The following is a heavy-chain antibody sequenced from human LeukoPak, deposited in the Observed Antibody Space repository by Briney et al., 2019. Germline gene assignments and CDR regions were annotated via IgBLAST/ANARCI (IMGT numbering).Heavy chain of an antibody. D-gene: IGHD6-19*01. CDR2: INHSGST. Sequence: QASETLSLTCAVYGESFSGYYWSWIRQPPGKGLEWIGEINHSGSTNYNPSLKSRVTISVDTSKNQSSLKLSSVTAADTAVYYCARGLPQIAVAGKLENFDYWGQGTLVTVSS. CDR1: GESFSGYY. J-gene: IGHJ4*02. V-gene: IGHV4-34*01. CDR3: ARGLPQIAVAGKLENFDY.